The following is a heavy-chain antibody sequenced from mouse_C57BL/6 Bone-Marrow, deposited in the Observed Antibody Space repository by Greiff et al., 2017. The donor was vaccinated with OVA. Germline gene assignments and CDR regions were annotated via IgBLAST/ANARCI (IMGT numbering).Heavy chain of an antibody. V-gene: IGHV1-39*01. Sequence: EVQLQQSGPELVKPGASVKISCKASGYSFTDYNMNWVKQSNGKSLEWIGVINPNYGTTSYNQKFKGMATLTVDQSSSTAYMQLNSLTSEDSAVYYCARYYGSSYVAWFAYWGQGTLVTVSA. J-gene: IGHJ3*01. CDR2: INPNYGTT. CDR3: ARYYGSSYVAWFAY. D-gene: IGHD1-1*01. CDR1: GYSFTDYN.